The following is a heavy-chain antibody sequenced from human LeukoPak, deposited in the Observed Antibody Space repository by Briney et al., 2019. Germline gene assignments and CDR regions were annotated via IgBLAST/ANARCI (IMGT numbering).Heavy chain of an antibody. CDR3: ARGVGVRYSYGPNYFDY. Sequence: SETLSLTCAVSGDSVSSSNYYWSWIRQPPGKGLEWIGYIYYGGYTNYNPSLQSRVTISVDTSKSQFSLKLSSVTAADTAVYYCARGVGVRYSYGPNYFDYWGQGTLVTVSS. D-gene: IGHD5-18*01. CDR1: GDSVSSSNYY. J-gene: IGHJ4*02. CDR2: IYYGGYT. V-gene: IGHV4-61*01.